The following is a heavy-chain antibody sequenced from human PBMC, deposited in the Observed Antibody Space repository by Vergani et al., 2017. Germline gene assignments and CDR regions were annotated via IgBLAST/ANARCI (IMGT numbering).Heavy chain of an antibody. D-gene: IGHD3-16*02. CDR2: ISSSSSYI. Sequence: EVQLVESGGGLVKPGGSLRLSCAASGFTFSSYSMNWVRQAPGKGLEWVSSISSSSSYIYYADSVKGRFTISRDNAKNSLYLQMNSLRAEDTAVYYCAKDLSPYYDYVWGSYRPDAFDIWGQGTMVTVSS. V-gene: IGHV3-21*04. CDR3: AKDLSPYYDYVWGSYRPDAFDI. CDR1: GFTFSSYS. J-gene: IGHJ3*02.